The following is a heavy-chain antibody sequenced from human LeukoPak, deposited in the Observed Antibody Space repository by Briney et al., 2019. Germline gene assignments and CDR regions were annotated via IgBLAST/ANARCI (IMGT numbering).Heavy chain of an antibody. J-gene: IGHJ4*02. CDR2: ISSSGSTI. D-gene: IGHD6-19*01. V-gene: IGHV3-48*03. Sequence: GGSLRLSCAASGFTFSSYEMNWVRQAPGKGLEGGLYISSSGSTIYYADSVKGRFTISRDNDKNSLYLQMNSLRAEDTAVYYCARHSSGWYGGIDYWGQGTLVTVSS. CDR1: GFTFSSYE. CDR3: ARHSSGWYGGIDY.